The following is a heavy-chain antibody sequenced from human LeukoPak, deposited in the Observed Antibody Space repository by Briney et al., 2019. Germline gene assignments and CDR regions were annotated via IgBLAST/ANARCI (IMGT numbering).Heavy chain of an antibody. Sequence: ASVKVSCKASGYTFTSYGISWVRQAPGQGLEWMGWISAYNCNTNYAQKLQRRVTMTTDTSTSTAYMELRSLRSDDTAVYYCASAVGATTGMDYWGQGTLVTVSS. J-gene: IGHJ4*02. D-gene: IGHD1-26*01. CDR2: ISAYNCNT. CDR3: ASAVGATTGMDY. V-gene: IGHV1-18*01. CDR1: GYTFTSYG.